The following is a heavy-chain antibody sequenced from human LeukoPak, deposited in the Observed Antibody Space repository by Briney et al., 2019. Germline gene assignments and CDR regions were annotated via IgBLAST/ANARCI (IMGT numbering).Heavy chain of an antibody. CDR2: IYTSGST. Sequence: SETLSLTCTVSGGSISSYYWSWIRQPAGKGLEWIGRIYTSGSTNYNPSLKSRVTMSVDTSKNQFSLKLSSVTAADTAVYYCARDNPPLPDYDFWSGYYVWGAFDIWGQGTMVTVSS. CDR1: GGSISSYY. D-gene: IGHD3-3*01. V-gene: IGHV4-4*07. CDR3: ARDNPPLPDYDFWSGYYVWGAFDI. J-gene: IGHJ3*02.